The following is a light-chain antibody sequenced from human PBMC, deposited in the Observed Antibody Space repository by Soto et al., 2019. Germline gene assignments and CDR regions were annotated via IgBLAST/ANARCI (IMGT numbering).Light chain of an antibody. Sequence: EIVLTQSPGTLSLSPGERATLSCRASQSFRSSYLTWYNKKPGQAPRLLIFGASSRATGTPDRISGSGSGTDYTLTINSLEPEDFGVYYCQEYGDSVFTFGPGTTVEIK. CDR1: QSFRSSY. V-gene: IGKV3-20*01. J-gene: IGKJ3*01. CDR2: GAS. CDR3: QEYGDSVFT.